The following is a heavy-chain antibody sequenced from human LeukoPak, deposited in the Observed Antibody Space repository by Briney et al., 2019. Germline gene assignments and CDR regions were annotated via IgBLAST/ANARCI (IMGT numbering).Heavy chain of an antibody. D-gene: IGHD2-8*01. J-gene: IGHJ4*02. V-gene: IGHV5-51*01. Sequence: GESLKVSCKGSGYSFTSYWIGWVRPMPGNGLEWMGIIYPGDSDTRYSPSFQGQVTISADKSISTAYLQWSSLKASDTAMYYCARGYCTNGVCYYQTYYFDYWGQGTLVTVSS. CDR1: GYSFTSYW. CDR3: ARGYCTNGVCYYQTYYFDY. CDR2: IYPGDSDT.